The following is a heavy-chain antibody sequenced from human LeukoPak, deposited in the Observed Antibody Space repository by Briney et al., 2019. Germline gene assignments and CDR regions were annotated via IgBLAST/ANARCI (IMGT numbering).Heavy chain of an antibody. D-gene: IGHD3-10*01. CDR3: ARDVYYGSGSPRLDY. J-gene: IGHJ4*02. Sequence: PGGSLRLSCAASGFTFSDYYMSWIRQAPGKGLEWVSAISGSGGSTYYADSVKGRFTISRDNAKNSLYLQMNSLRAEDTAVYYCARDVYYGSGSPRLDYWGQGTLVTVSS. CDR1: GFTFSDYY. V-gene: IGHV3-23*01. CDR2: ISGSGGST.